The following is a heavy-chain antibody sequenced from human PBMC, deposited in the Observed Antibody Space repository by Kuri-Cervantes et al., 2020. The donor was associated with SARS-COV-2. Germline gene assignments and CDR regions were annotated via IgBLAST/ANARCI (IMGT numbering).Heavy chain of an antibody. CDR2: ISAYNGNT. CDR1: GYTFTSYG. CDR3: SRVVGYCNSTSCPLLAFDI. V-gene: IGHV1-18*01. D-gene: IGHD2-2*01. Sequence: ASVKVSCKASGYTFTSYGISWVRQAPGQGLELMGWISAYNGNTNYAQKLQGRVIMTTDTSTSTVYMELSSLRTEETSVYYCSRVVGYCNSTSCPLLAFDIWGQGTMVTVSS. J-gene: IGHJ3*02.